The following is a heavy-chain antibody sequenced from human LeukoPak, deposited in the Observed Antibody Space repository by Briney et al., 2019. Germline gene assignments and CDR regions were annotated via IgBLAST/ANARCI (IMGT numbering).Heavy chain of an antibody. CDR3: ARETVSSTYYYYGMDV. D-gene: IGHD3-16*02. V-gene: IGHV4-31*03. Sequence: PSETLSLTCTVSGGSISSGGYSWSWIRQHPGKGLEWIGYIYYSGSTYYNPSLKSRVTISVDTSKNQFSLKLSSVTAADTAVYYCARETVSSTYYYYGMDVWGQGTTVTVSS. CDR1: GGSISSGGYS. CDR2: IYYSGST. J-gene: IGHJ6*02.